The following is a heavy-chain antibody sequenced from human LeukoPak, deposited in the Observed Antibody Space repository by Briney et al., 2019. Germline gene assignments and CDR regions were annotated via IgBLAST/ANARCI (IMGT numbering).Heavy chain of an antibody. CDR3: AKDLLGSSGPQCFDY. D-gene: IGHD6-19*01. CDR2: ISSSGDST. CDR1: GFIFTNYA. J-gene: IGHJ4*02. Sequence: GGFLRLSCVASGFIFTNYAMSWVRQAPGKGLEWVSAISSSGDSTNYADSVKGRFTISRDNSKNTLYLQMNSLRAEDTAVYFCAKDLLGSSGPQCFDYWGQGTLVPVAS. V-gene: IGHV3-23*01.